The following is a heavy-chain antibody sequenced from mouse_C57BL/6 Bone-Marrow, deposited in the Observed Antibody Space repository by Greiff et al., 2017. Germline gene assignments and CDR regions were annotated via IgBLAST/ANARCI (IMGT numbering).Heavy chain of an antibody. D-gene: IGHD1-1*01. CDR2: IDPSDSYT. CDR1: GYTFTSYW. V-gene: IGHV1-69*01. Sequence: QVQLQQPGAELVMPGASVKLSCKASGYTFTSYWMHWVKQRPGQGLEWIGEIDPSDSYTNYNQKFKGKSTLTVDKSSSTAYMQLSSLTSEDSAVYYCARGYYVSSSYYYAMDDWGQGTSVTGSS. J-gene: IGHJ4*01. CDR3: ARGYYVSSSYYYAMDD.